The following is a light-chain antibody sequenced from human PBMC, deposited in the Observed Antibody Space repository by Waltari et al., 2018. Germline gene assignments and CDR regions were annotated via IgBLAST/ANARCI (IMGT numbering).Light chain of an antibody. V-gene: IGKV1-8*01. CDR2: AAS. CDR1: PGISSY. Sequence: AIRMTQSPSSLHASTGDRAPITCRASPGISSYLAWYQQKPGKAPKHLIYAASTLQSGVPSRFSGSGSGTDFTLTISCLQSEDFATYYCQQYYSYPYTFGQGTKLEIK. CDR3: QQYYSYPYT. J-gene: IGKJ2*01.